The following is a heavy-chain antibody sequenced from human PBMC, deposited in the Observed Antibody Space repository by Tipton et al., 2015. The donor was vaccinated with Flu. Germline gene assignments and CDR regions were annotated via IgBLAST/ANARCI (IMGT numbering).Heavy chain of an antibody. CDR3: AGQRLILDDSSGYYGY. CDR2: IYHSGST. CDR1: GYPISSGYY. J-gene: IGHJ4*02. D-gene: IGHD3-22*01. Sequence: TLSLTCAVSGYPISSGYYWGWIRQPPGKGLEWIGSIYHSGSTYYNPSLKSRVTISVDASKNQFSLKLSSVTAADTAVYYCAGQRLILDDSSGYYGYWGQGTLVTVSS. V-gene: IGHV4-38-2*01.